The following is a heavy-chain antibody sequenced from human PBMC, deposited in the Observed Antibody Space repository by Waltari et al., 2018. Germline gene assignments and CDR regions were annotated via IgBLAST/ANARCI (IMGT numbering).Heavy chain of an antibody. CDR3: ARGWTVGANLYYYYGMDV. Sequence: QVQLVQSGAEVKKPGASVKVSCKASGYTFTNYDLNWVRQATGQGLEWMGWMNPNSDNTGYSEKFQGRVTMTRNTSISTAYMELSSLRSEDTAVYYCARGWTVGANLYYYYGMDVWGQGTTVTVSS. CDR2: MNPNSDNT. V-gene: IGHV1-8*01. D-gene: IGHD1-26*01. J-gene: IGHJ6*02. CDR1: GYTFTNYD.